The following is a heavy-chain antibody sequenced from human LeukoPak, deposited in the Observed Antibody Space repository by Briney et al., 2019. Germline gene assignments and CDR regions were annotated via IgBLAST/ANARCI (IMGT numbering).Heavy chain of an antibody. CDR2: ISYDGSNK. D-gene: IGHD3-3*01. CDR3: AREGSGAITSEYYFDY. Sequence: GGSLRLSCAASGFTFSSYAMHWVRQAPGKGLEWVAVISYDGSNKYYADSVKGRFTISRDNSKNTLYLQVNSLRAEDTAVYYCAREGSGAITSEYYFDYWGQGTLVTVSS. J-gene: IGHJ4*02. V-gene: IGHV3-30*01. CDR1: GFTFSSYA.